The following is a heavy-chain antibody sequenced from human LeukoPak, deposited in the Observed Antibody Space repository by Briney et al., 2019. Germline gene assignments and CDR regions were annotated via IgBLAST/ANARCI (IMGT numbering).Heavy chain of an antibody. J-gene: IGHJ3*02. CDR1: GGSISSYY. V-gene: IGHV4-59*12. CDR2: IYYSGST. D-gene: IGHD3-22*01. CDR3: ARESYYDSSGYSHDAFDI. Sequence: PSETLSLTCTVSGGSISSYYRSWIRQPPGKGLEWIGFIYYSGSTNYNPSLKSRVTIAVDTSKNQFSLKLNSVTAADTAVYYCARESYYDSSGYSHDAFDIWGQGTMVTVSS.